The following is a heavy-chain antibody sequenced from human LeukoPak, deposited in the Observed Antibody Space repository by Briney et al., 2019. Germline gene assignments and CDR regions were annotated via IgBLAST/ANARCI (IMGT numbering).Heavy chain of an antibody. CDR1: GFTFDDYA. J-gene: IGHJ4*02. CDR3: AAVKDCSSTSCYGREIDY. Sequence: GGSLRLSCAASGFTFDDYAMHWVRHAPGKGLEWVSGISWNSGSIVYADSVKGRFTISRDNAKNSLYLQMNSLRAEDTALYYCAAVKDCSSTSCYGREIDYWGQGTLVTVSS. D-gene: IGHD2-2*01. CDR2: ISWNSGSI. V-gene: IGHV3-9*01.